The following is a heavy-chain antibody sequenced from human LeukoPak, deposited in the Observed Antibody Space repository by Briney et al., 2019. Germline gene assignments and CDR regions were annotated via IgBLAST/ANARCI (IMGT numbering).Heavy chain of an antibody. J-gene: IGHJ4*02. D-gene: IGHD2-21*01. CDR3: ARDDSRGFAY. Sequence: GRSLRLSCAASGFTVSSNYMNWVRQAPGKGLEWVSVIYAGDSTYYADSVKGRFTISRDNAKNTLYLQINSLRAEDTAVYYCARDDSRGFAYWGQGTLVTVSS. V-gene: IGHV3-53*01. CDR1: GFTVSSNY. CDR2: IYAGDST.